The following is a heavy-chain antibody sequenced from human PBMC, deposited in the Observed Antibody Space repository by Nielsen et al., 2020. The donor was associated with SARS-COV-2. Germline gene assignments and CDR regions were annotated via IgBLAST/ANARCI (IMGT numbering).Heavy chain of an antibody. CDR1: GYTFTSYG. V-gene: IGHV1-18*01. D-gene: IGHD5-12*01. CDR2: ISAYNGNT. CDR3: ARVGYSGYEPSYYYYYYGMDV. Sequence: ASVKVSCKASGYTFTSYGISWVRHAPGQGLEWMGWISAYNGNTNYAQKLQGRVTMTTDTSTSTAYMELRSLRSDDTAVYYCARVGYSGYEPSYYYYYYGMDVWGQGTTVTVSS. J-gene: IGHJ6*02.